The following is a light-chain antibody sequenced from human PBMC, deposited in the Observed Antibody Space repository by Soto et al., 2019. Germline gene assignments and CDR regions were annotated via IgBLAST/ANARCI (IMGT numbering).Light chain of an antibody. CDR3: LLTYSGVGVV. CDR2: DTS. J-gene: IGLJ2*01. CDR1: TGAVTSGHY. Sequence: QAVVTQEPSLTVSPGGTVTLTCGSSTGAVTSGHYPFWFQQRPGQAPRTLIYDTSNKHSWTPARFSGSLLGDKVALTLSGAQPEDEADYYCLLTYSGVGVVLGGGTKVTVL. V-gene: IGLV7-46*01.